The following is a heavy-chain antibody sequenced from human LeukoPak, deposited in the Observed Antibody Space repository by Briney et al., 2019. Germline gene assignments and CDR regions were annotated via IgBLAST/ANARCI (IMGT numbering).Heavy chain of an antibody. CDR3: ARGRHSSGWSPIDY. D-gene: IGHD6-13*01. Sequence: GESLRLSCAASGFTFSSYWMTWVRQAPGKGLEWVACMKEDGSEKYYVDSVKGRFTISRDNAKNSLYLQMNSLRAEDTAMYYCARGRHSSGWSPIDYWGQGTLVTVSS. CDR1: GFTFSSYW. J-gene: IGHJ4*02. V-gene: IGHV3-7*01. CDR2: MKEDGSEK.